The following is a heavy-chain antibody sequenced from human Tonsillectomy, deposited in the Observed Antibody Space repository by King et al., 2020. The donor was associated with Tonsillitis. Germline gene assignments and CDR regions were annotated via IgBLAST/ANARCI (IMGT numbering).Heavy chain of an antibody. Sequence: QLVQSGGGLVQPGRSLRLSCAASGFTFDDYAMHWVRQVPGKGLEWVSGISWDSGRIGYADSVKGRFTISRDNAQNSLYLQMNSLRAEDTALYYCAKDSVLGTTYYYYYGMDVWGQGTTVTVSS. V-gene: IGHV3-9*01. CDR3: AKDSVLGTTYYYYYGMDV. CDR2: ISWDSGRI. D-gene: IGHD1-7*01. CDR1: GFTFDDYA. J-gene: IGHJ6*02.